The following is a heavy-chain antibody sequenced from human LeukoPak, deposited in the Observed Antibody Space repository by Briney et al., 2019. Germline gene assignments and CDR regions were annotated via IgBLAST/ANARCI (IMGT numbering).Heavy chain of an antibody. V-gene: IGHV4-59*01. J-gene: IGHJ5*02. D-gene: IGHD2-2*01. Sequence: PSETLSLTCTVSGGSISSYDWGWIRQPPGKGLEWIGYIYNSGSTNYNPSLKSRVTISVDTSKNQFSLEVSSATAADTAVYYCARRRCSSTACWFDPWGQGTLVTVSS. CDR1: GGSISSYD. CDR2: IYNSGST. CDR3: ARRRCSSTACWFDP.